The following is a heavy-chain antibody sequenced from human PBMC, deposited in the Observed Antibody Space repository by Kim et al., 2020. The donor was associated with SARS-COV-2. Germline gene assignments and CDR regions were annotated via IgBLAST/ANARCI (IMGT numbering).Heavy chain of an antibody. CDR3: AKDSGIAAAGSFFHFDY. V-gene: IGHV3-30*02. Sequence: VKGRFTISRDNSKNTLYLQMNSLRAEDTAVYYCAKDSGIAAAGSFFHFDYWGQGTLVTVSS. D-gene: IGHD6-13*01. J-gene: IGHJ4*02.